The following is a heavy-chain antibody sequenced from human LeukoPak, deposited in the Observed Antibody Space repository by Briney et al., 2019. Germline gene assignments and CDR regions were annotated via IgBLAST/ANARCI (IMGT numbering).Heavy chain of an antibody. J-gene: IGHJ4*02. V-gene: IGHV4-59*01. Sequence: SSETLSLTCTVSGDSISSYYWNWVRQPPGKGLEWIGYIYYSGSTNCNPSLKSRVTISIDTSKNQFSLKLRSVTAADTAVYYCAREVPIVRGLRWDYWGQGTLVTVSS. CDR2: IYYSGST. CDR3: AREVPIVRGLRWDY. D-gene: IGHD3-10*01. CDR1: GDSISSYY.